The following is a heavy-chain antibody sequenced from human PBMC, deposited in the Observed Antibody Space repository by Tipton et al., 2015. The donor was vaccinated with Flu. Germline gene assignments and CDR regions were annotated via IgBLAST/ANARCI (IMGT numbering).Heavy chain of an antibody. CDR3: ASELYYHSGRFDY. CDR1: GFTFSSYG. CDR2: IWYDGSNK. Sequence: SLRLSCAASGFTFSSYGMHWVRQAPGKGLEWVAVIWYDGSNKYYADSVKGRFTISRDNSKNTLYLQMNSLRAEDTAVYYCASELYYHSGRFDYWGQGTLVTVSS. J-gene: IGHJ4*02. V-gene: IGHV3-33*01. D-gene: IGHD2-8*01.